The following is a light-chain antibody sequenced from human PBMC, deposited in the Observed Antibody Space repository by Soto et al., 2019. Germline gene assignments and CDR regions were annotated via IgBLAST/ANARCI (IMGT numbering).Light chain of an antibody. CDR1: SRDVGRYNY. Sequence: QSVLTQPASVSGSPGQSITISCTRASRDVGRYNYVSWYQLNPGKAPKLIIYEVSNRPSGVSNRFSGSKSGNTASLTISGLRAEDEADYYCSSYTSSTAYVFGTGTKVTVL. V-gene: IGLV2-14*01. CDR3: SSYTSSTAYV. CDR2: EVS. J-gene: IGLJ1*01.